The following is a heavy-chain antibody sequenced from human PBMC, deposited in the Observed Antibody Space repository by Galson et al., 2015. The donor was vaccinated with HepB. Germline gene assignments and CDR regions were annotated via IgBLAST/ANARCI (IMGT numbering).Heavy chain of an antibody. V-gene: IGHV3-21*01. Sequence: SLRLSCAASGFTFNSYSMDWVRQAPGKGLEWISSITSRSGYRHYADSVKGRSTISRDNAKNSLYLQINSLKADDTAVYYCARGVNRGPYGSGSLDYWGQGTLVTVSS. CDR2: ITSRSGYR. J-gene: IGHJ4*02. CDR3: ARGVNRGPYGSGSLDY. D-gene: IGHD3-10*01. CDR1: GFTFNSYS.